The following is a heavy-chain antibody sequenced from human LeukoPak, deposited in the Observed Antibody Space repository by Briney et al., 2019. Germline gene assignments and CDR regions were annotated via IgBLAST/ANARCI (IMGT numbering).Heavy chain of an antibody. J-gene: IGHJ4*02. CDR3: ASQDSGSYESGEFDY. Sequence: SETLSLTCTVSGYSISSGYYWGWIRQPPGKGLEWIGSIYHSGSTYYNPSLKSRVTISVDTSKNQFSLKLSSVTAADTAVYYCASQDSGSYESGEFDYWGQGTLVTVSS. CDR2: IYHSGST. V-gene: IGHV4-38-2*02. CDR1: GYSISSGYY. D-gene: IGHD1-26*01.